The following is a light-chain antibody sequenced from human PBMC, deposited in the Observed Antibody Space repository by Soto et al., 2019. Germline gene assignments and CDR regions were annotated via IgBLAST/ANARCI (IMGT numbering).Light chain of an antibody. Sequence: DIQLTQSPSFLSASVGDRVTITCRASQGISSYLAWYQQKPGKAPKLLIYAASTLQSGVPSRFSGSGSGTEFTLTISSLQPEDFATYYCLQDYNYPLWTFGQGTKVHIK. CDR2: AAS. CDR1: QGISSY. V-gene: IGKV1-9*01. CDR3: LQDYNYPLWT. J-gene: IGKJ1*01.